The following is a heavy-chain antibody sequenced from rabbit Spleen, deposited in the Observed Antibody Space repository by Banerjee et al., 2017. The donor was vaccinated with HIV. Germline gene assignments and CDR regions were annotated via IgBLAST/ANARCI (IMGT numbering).Heavy chain of an antibody. D-gene: IGHD4-2*01. V-gene: IGHV1S40*01. J-gene: IGHJ6*01. CDR3: ARDGAGTVATGTYVL. CDR1: GFSFSSGYY. CDR2: IYNGSSSGFT. Sequence: QSLEESGGDLVKPGASLTLTCTASGFSFSSGYYMCWVRQAPGKGLEWIGCIYNGSSSGFTYSATWAKGRFTISKTSSTTVTLQMTSLTVADTATYFCARDGAGTVATGTYVLWGQGTLVTVS.